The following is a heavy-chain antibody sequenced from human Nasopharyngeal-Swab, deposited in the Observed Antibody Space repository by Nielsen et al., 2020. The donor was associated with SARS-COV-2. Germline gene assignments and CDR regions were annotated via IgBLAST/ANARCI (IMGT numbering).Heavy chain of an antibody. J-gene: IGHJ6*02. CDR3: ARVRSTGYYSAYYYGMDV. V-gene: IGHV3-30*03. Sequence: VRQMTGKGLAWVAVISYDGSNKYYADSVKGRFTISRDNSKTTLYLQMNSLRAEYTAVYYCARVRSTGYYSAYYYGMDVWGQGTTVTVSS. CDR2: ISYDGSNK. D-gene: IGHD3-9*01.